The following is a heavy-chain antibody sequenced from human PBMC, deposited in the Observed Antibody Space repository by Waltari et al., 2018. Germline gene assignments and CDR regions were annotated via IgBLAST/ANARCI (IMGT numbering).Heavy chain of an antibody. CDR1: GFTFSSYA. CDR2: CRGSGVST. CDR3: AKDGGWYGYYYYGMDV. J-gene: IGHJ6*02. V-gene: IGHV3-23*01. Sequence: EVQLLESGGGLVQPGGSLRLSCAASGFTFSSYAMSWVRQAPGKGLEWVAVCRGSGVSTYYADSLKGRFTISRDNSKNTLYLQMNSLRAEDTAVYYCAKDGGWYGYYYYGMDVWGQGTTVTVSS. D-gene: IGHD6-19*01.